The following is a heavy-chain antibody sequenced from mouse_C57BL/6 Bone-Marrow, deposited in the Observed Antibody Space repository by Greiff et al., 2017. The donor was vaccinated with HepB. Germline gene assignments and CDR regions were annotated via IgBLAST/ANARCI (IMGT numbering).Heavy chain of an antibody. J-gene: IGHJ3*01. CDR1: GFSLTSYG. CDR2: IWRGGST. CDR3: ANSARFAY. Sequence: VKLMESGPGLVQPSQSLSITCTVSGFSLTSYGVHWVRQSPGKGLEWLGVIWRGGSTDYNAALMSRLSITKDNSTSQVFFKMNSLQADDTAIYYCANSARFAYWGQGTLVTVSA. V-gene: IGHV2-5*01.